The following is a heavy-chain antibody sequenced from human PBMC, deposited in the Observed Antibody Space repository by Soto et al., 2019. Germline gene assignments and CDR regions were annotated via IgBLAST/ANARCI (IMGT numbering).Heavy chain of an antibody. CDR1: GDSISSSTYY. V-gene: IGHV4-39*01. Sequence: SETLSLTCTVSGDSISSSTYYWGWIRQPPGKGLEWIGKIYYSGITYYNPSLKSRVTISADTSKNQFSLKLSSVSAADTAMYYCANSNWFDPWGQGTLVTVSS. CDR2: IYYSGIT. CDR3: ANSNWFDP. J-gene: IGHJ5*02.